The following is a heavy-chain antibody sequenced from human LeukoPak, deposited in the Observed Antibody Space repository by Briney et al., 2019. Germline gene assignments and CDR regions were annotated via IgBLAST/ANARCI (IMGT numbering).Heavy chain of an antibody. Sequence: SETLPLTCTVSGYSISSGFYWGWIRQPPGKGLEGIGNIYHSGITHYNPYLKSRVTTSVATSKTQSSLKLSSVTAADTAVYYCARAVGYFDWLPLFAYWGQGTLVTVSS. D-gene: IGHD3-9*01. V-gene: IGHV4-38-2*02. CDR2: IYHSGIT. CDR3: ARAVGYFDWLPLFAY. CDR1: GYSISSGFY. J-gene: IGHJ4*02.